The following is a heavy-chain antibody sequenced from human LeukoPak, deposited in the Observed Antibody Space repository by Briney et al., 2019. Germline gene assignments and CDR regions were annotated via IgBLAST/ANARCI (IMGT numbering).Heavy chain of an antibody. CDR3: ARANFWSGYTYYYYVDV. V-gene: IGHV4-59*01. CDR1: GGSISSYY. D-gene: IGHD3-3*01. J-gene: IGHJ6*03. CDR2: IYYSGST. Sequence: SETLSLTXTVSGGSISSYYWSWIRQPPGKGLEGIGYIYYSGSTNYNPSLKSRVTISVDTSKNQFSLKLSSVTAADTAVYYCARANFWSGYTYYYYVDVWGKGTTVTVSS.